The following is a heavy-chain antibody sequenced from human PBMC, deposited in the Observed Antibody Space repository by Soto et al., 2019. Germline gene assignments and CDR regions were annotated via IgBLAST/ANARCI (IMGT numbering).Heavy chain of an antibody. V-gene: IGHV1-69*12. CDR1: GGTFSSYA. CDR3: XXXXXXXXXXMXX. CDR2: IIPIFGTA. Sequence: QVQLVQSGAAVKKPGSSVKVSCKASGGTFSSYAISWVRQAPGQGLEWMGGIIPIFGTANYAQKFQGRVTITADESTXTAYXXLXXXXXXXXXVXXXXXXXXXXXXXMXXWGQGTTVTVSS. J-gene: IGHJ6*02.